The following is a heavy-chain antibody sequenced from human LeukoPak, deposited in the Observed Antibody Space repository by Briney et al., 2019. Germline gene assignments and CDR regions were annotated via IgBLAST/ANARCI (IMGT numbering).Heavy chain of an antibody. V-gene: IGHV4-34*01. D-gene: IGHD4-4*01. CDR3: ARTTAGRDY. J-gene: IGHJ4*02. CDR1: GGSFSGYY. Sequence: SETLSLTCAVYGGSFSGYYWSWIRQPPGKGLEWIGEINHSGSTNYNPSLKSRVTISVDTSKNQFSLKLSSVTAADTAVYYCARTTAGRDYWGQGTLVTVPS. CDR2: INHSGST.